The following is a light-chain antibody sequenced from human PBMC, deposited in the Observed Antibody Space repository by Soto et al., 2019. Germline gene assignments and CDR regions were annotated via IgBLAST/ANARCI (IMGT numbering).Light chain of an antibody. Sequence: QSVLTQPASVSGSPGQSITISCTGTSSDVGSYNLVSWYQQHPGKAPKLMIYEGSKLPSGVSNRFSGSKSGNTASLTISGLQADDEADYYCCSYAGSRTFRLVGGGTKVTV. CDR1: SSDVGSYNL. J-gene: IGLJ2*01. V-gene: IGLV2-23*03. CDR2: EGS. CDR3: CSYAGSRTFRL.